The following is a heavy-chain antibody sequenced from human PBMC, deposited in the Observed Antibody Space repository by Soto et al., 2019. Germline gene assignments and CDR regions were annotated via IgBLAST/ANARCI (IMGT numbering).Heavy chain of an antibody. J-gene: IGHJ6*02. CDR2: INPSGGST. D-gene: IGHD3-3*01. CDR1: GYTFTSYY. CDR3: ARVCFWSGYPQRYYYYGMDV. Sequence: ASVKVSCKASGYTFTSYYIHWVRQAPGQGLEWMGIINPSGGSTSYAQKFQGRVTMTRDTSTSTVYMELSSLRSEDTAVYYCARVCFWSGYPQRYYYYGMDVWGQGTTVTVSS. V-gene: IGHV1-46*01.